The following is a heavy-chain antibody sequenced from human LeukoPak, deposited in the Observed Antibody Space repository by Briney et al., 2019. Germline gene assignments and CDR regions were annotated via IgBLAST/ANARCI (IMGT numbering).Heavy chain of an antibody. CDR2: IIPIFGTA. CDR1: GGTFSSYA. V-gene: IGHV1-69*05. CDR3: ARAYYYGSGSYAN. J-gene: IGHJ4*02. D-gene: IGHD3-10*01. Sequence: VASVKVSCKASGGTFSSYAISWVRQAPGQGLEWMGGIIPIFGTANYAQKFQGRVTITTDESTSTAYMELSSLRSEDTAVYYCARAYYYGSGSYANWGRGTLVTVSS.